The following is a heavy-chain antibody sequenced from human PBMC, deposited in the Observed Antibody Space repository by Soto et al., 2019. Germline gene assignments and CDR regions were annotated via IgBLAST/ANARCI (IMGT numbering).Heavy chain of an antibody. V-gene: IGHV4-59*01. Sequence: SETLSLTCRISGGSISSYYWNWIRQAPGKGLEWIGFISYSGSTNYNPALTSRVTISVDTSKDQISLRLNSVTAADTAVYYCARVQSTSWGYYYWGQGTLVTVSS. CDR1: GGSISSYY. CDR3: ARVQSTSWGYYY. CDR2: ISYSGST. D-gene: IGHD2-2*01. J-gene: IGHJ4*02.